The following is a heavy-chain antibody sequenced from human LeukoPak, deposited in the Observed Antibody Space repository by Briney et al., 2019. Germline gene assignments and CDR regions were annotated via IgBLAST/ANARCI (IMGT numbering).Heavy chain of an antibody. D-gene: IGHD6-19*01. J-gene: IGHJ4*02. CDR3: AKATAVAGVIDY. Sequence: PGGSLRLSCAASGFTFSSYAMSWVRQAPGKGLEWVLAISGSGGSTYYADSVKGRFTISRDNSKNTLYLQMNSLRAEDTAVYYCAKATAVAGVIDYWGQGTLVTVSS. V-gene: IGHV3-23*01. CDR2: ISGSGGST. CDR1: GFTFSSYA.